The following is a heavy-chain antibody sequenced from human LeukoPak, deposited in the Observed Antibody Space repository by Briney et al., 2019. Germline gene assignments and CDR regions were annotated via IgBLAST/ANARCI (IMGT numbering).Heavy chain of an antibody. D-gene: IGHD1-26*01. J-gene: IGHJ4*02. Sequence: GGSLRLSCEASGFTFNNYVMTWVRQAPGKGLEWVSSISASAAMTYYADSVKGRFTVSRDNSNNRLYLHMSGLTAADTAVYYCAKDRSIGTYYTFDHWGQGSLATVSS. CDR1: GFTFNNYV. CDR2: ISASAAMT. V-gene: IGHV3-23*01. CDR3: AKDRSIGTYYTFDH.